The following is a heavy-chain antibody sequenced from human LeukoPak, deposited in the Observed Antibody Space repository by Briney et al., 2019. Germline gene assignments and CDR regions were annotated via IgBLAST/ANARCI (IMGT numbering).Heavy chain of an antibody. CDR1: GGSISSSSYY. Sequence: SETLSLTCTVSGGSISSSSYYWGWIRQPPGKGLEWIGSIYYSGSTYYNPSLKSRVTISVDTSKNQFSLKLSSVTAADTAVYYCARQGFLEWLLNPNWFDPWGQGTLVTVSS. D-gene: IGHD3-3*01. CDR3: ARQGFLEWLLNPNWFDP. J-gene: IGHJ5*02. V-gene: IGHV4-39*01. CDR2: IYYSGST.